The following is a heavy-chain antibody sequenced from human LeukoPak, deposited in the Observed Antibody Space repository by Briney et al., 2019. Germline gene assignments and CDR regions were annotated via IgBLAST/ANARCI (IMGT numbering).Heavy chain of an antibody. CDR1: GFSLSTSGVG. Sequence: SGPTLVKPTQTLTLTCTFSGFSLSTSGVGVGWIRQPPGKALEWLALIYWDDDKRYSPSLKSRLTFTKDTSKNQVVLTMTNMDPVDTATYYCAHYLTFGGVIASDYWGQGTLVTVSS. CDR2: IYWDDDK. J-gene: IGHJ4*02. D-gene: IGHD3-16*02. V-gene: IGHV2-5*02. CDR3: AHYLTFGGVIASDY.